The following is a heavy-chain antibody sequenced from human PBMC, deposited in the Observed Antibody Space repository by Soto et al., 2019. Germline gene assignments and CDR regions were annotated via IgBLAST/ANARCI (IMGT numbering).Heavy chain of an antibody. CDR2: ISAHNGKT. D-gene: IGHD5-12*01. CDR1: GYIFTSYG. CDR3: ALHTVATNIDFDH. Sequence: ASVKVSCKASGYIFTSYGISWVRQAPGQGLEWMGWISAHNGKTNYAQKVQGRVTITTDTSTSTAYMELRSLRSEDTAVYYCALHTVATNIDFDHWGQGTLVTVSS. J-gene: IGHJ4*02. V-gene: IGHV1-18*04.